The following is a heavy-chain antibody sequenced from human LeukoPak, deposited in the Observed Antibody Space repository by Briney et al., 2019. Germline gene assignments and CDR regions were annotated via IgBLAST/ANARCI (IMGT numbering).Heavy chain of an antibody. J-gene: IGHJ4*02. Sequence: GGSLRLSCAASGFTLYGYWMTWIRQAPGKGLEWVASIDLDGSNTYYVDSVRGRFTISRDNAKNSLYLQMNSLRAEDTAVYYCARGGRTTGPAYWGQGTLVTVSS. CDR3: ARGGRTTGPAY. CDR2: IDLDGSNT. D-gene: IGHD1-14*01. V-gene: IGHV3-7*01. CDR1: GFTLYGYW.